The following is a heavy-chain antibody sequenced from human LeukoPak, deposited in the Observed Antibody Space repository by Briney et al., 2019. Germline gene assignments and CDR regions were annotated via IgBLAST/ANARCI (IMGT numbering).Heavy chain of an antibody. Sequence: GASVKVSCKASGYTFTGYYMHWVRQAPGQGLEWMGWINPNSGGTNYAQKFQGRVTMTRNTSISTAYMELSRLRSDDTAVYYCARGSSSWYGAFDYWGQGTLVTVSS. J-gene: IGHJ4*02. CDR3: ARGSSSWYGAFDY. D-gene: IGHD6-13*01. CDR2: INPNSGGT. V-gene: IGHV1-2*02. CDR1: GYTFTGYY.